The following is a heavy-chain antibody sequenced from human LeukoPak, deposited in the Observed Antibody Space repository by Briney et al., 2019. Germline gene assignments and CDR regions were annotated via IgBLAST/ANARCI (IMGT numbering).Heavy chain of an antibody. V-gene: IGHV1-69*13. D-gene: IGHD5-18*01. CDR2: IIPIFGTA. J-gene: IGHJ6*02. Sequence: RASVKVSCKASGGTFSSYAISWVRQAPGQGLEWMGGIIPIFGTANYAQKFQGRVTITADESTSTAYMELSSLGSEDTAVYYCARPNGGYSYGNQYYYGMDVWGQGTTVTVSS. CDR3: ARPNGGYSYGNQYYYGMDV. CDR1: GGTFSSYA.